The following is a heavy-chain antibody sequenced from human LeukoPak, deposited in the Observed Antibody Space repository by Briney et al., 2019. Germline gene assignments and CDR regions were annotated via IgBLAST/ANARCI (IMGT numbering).Heavy chain of an antibody. CDR1: GGSISGSSYY. CDR3: ARVNYDFWSGYSIGGGGHFDY. CDR2: IYYSGST. Sequence: PSETLSLTCTVSGGSISGSSYYWGWIRQPPGKGLEWIGYIYYSGSTNYNPSLKSRVTISVDTSKNQFSLKLSSVTAADTAVYYCARVNYDFWSGYSIGGGGHFDYWGQGTLVTVSS. D-gene: IGHD3-3*01. J-gene: IGHJ4*02. V-gene: IGHV4-61*05.